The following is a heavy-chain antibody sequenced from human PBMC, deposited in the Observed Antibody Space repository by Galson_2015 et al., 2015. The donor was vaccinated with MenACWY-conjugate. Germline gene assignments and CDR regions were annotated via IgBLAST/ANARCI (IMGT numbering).Heavy chain of an antibody. J-gene: IGHJ4*02. CDR1: GYRFTSNW. CDR3: ARLLTAYDSTFDY. CDR2: IYPGDSDT. D-gene: IGHD3-22*01. Sequence: QSGAEVKKPDESLKISCKGSGYRFTSNWIGWVRQMPGKGLEWMGIIYPGDSDTRYSPSFQGLVTISADKSISTAYLQWSSLKASDTAMYYCARLLTAYDSTFDYWGQGTLVTVSS. V-gene: IGHV5-51*03.